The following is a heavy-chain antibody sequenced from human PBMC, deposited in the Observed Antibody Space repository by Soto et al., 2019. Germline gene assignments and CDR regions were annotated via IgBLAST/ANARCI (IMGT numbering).Heavy chain of an antibody. CDR1: GGSISSYY. Sequence: SETLSLTCTVSGGSISSYYLSWIRQPPGKGLEWLGYIYYSGSTNYNPSLKSRGTISVDTSTNQFSLKLSSVTAADTAVYYCARASRAYYYDSSGYYNWFDPWGQGTLVTVSS. D-gene: IGHD3-22*01. CDR3: ARASRAYYYDSSGYYNWFDP. J-gene: IGHJ5*02. CDR2: IYYSGST. V-gene: IGHV4-59*01.